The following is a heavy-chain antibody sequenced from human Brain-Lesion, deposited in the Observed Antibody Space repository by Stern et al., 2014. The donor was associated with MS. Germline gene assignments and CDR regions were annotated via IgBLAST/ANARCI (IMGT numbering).Heavy chain of an antibody. CDR2: IFNSGST. D-gene: IGHD2-2*01. V-gene: IGHV4-61*02. J-gene: IGHJ6*02. CDR1: GGSISSGGYY. Sequence: QLQLQESGPGLVKPSQTLSLSCTVSGGSISSGGYYWSWIRQPAGKGLEWIGRIFNSGSTRYNTSPKSRVPIPKNTSTDQLSLRLTSRTAADTAVYYCARGRVVPGFQYYATDVWGQGTTVIVSS. CDR3: ARGRVVPGFQYYATDV.